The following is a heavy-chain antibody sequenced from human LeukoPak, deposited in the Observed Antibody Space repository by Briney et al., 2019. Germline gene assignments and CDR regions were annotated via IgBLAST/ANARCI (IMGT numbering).Heavy chain of an antibody. CDR2: ISSSGSTI. CDR3: ARALPAASHTSFDY. D-gene: IGHD2-2*01. Sequence: GGSLRLSCAASGFTFSDYYMSWIRQAPGKGLEWVSYISSSGSTIYYADSVKGRFTISRDNAKNSLYLQMNSLRAEDTAVYYCARALPAASHTSFDYWGQGTLVTVSS. CDR1: GFTFSDYY. J-gene: IGHJ4*02. V-gene: IGHV3-11*01.